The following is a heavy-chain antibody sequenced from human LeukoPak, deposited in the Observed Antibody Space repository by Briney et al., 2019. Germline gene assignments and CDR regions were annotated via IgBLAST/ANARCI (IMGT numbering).Heavy chain of an antibody. D-gene: IGHD3-16*01. CDR3: ARERKAGLSGNLGGLFASYYTYYYMDV. CDR1: GYTFTKFY. Sequence: ASVKVSCKASGYTFTKFYIHWVRQAPGQGLEWMGMINPSDGATTYAQRFQGRVTMTRDMSTTTVYMDLRTLRSANKGVYFCARERKAGLSGNLGGLFASYYTYYYMDVWGRGTTVTVSS. J-gene: IGHJ6*03. V-gene: IGHV1-46*01. CDR2: INPSDGAT.